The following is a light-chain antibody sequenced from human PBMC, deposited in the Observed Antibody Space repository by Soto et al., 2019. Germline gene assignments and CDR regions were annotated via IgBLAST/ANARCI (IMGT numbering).Light chain of an antibody. CDR1: RFNIGSGYD. CDR3: QSYDSSLSGHVV. Sequence: QPVLTQPPSVSGAPGQRVTISCTGSRFNIGSGYDVHWYQQLPGTAPKLLIYGNTNRPSGVPDRFSASKSGTSASLAITGLQAEDEADYYCQSYDSSLSGHVVFGGGTQLTVL. CDR2: GNT. V-gene: IGLV1-40*01. J-gene: IGLJ2*01.